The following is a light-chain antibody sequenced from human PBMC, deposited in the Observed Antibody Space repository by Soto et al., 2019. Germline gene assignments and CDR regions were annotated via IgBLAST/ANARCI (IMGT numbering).Light chain of an antibody. CDR2: GAS. Sequence: EIVMTQSPATLSVSPGERATLSCRSSQSVSINLAWYQQKPGQAPRLPIYGASTRATGIPARFSGSGSGTEFTLTISSLQSEDFAVYYCQQYTNWPLTFGGGTKVDI. CDR1: QSVSIN. V-gene: IGKV3-15*01. J-gene: IGKJ4*01. CDR3: QQYTNWPLT.